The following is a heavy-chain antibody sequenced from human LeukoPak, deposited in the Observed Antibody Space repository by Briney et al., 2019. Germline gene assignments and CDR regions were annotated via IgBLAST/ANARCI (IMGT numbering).Heavy chain of an antibody. CDR3: ARELVIAAAVDGFDS. CDR2: ISSSSTTI. J-gene: IGHJ4*02. Sequence: GGSLRLSCAASGFTFSRYWMSWVRQAPGKGLEWVSYISSSSTTIFYADSVKGRFTISRDNAKNSLFLQMNGLRDEDTALYYCARELVIAAAVDGFDSWGQGTLVTVSS. D-gene: IGHD2-21*01. CDR1: GFTFSRYW. V-gene: IGHV3-48*02.